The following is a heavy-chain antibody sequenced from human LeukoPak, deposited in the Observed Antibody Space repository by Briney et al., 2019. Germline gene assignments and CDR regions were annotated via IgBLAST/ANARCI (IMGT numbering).Heavy chain of an antibody. J-gene: IGHJ4*02. Sequence: PSETLSLTCTVSGGSIRSYYWSWVRQAPGKGLEWVSVIYSGGSTFYADSVKGRFTISRDNSKNTLYLEMNSLRAEDTAVYYCARTTPPGISAAQHFDYWGQGTLVTVSS. CDR2: IYSGGST. CDR1: GGSIRSYY. CDR3: ARTTPPGISAAQHFDY. D-gene: IGHD6-13*01. V-gene: IGHV3-53*01.